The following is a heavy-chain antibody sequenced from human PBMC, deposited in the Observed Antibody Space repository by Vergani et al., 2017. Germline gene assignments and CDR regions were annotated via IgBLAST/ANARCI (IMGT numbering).Heavy chain of an antibody. D-gene: IGHD4-17*01. CDR1: GFTFSSYS. J-gene: IGHJ5*02. CDR3: AREVMATVTTGGFDP. V-gene: IGHV3-21*01. CDR2: ISSSSNYI. Sequence: EVQLVESGGGLVKPGGSLRLSCAASGFTFSSYSMNWVRQAPGKGLEWVSSISSSSNYIYYADSMKSRFTVSRDNAKNSLYLQMNSLRAEDTAVYYCAREVMATVTTGGFDPWGQGTLVTVSS.